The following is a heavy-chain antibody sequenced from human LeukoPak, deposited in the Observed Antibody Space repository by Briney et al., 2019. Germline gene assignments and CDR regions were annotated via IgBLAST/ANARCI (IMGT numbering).Heavy chain of an antibody. CDR1: GFTFSSYE. Sequence: PGGSLRLSCAASGFTFSSYEMNWVRQAPGKGLEWVSYISSSGSTIYYADSVKGRFTISRDNAKNSLYLQMNGLRAEDTAVYYCARGYYGSGSYYNHYYYYYGMDVWGQGTTVTVSS. V-gene: IGHV3-48*03. D-gene: IGHD3-10*01. CDR3: ARGYYGSGSYYNHYYYYYGMDV. CDR2: ISSSGSTI. J-gene: IGHJ6*02.